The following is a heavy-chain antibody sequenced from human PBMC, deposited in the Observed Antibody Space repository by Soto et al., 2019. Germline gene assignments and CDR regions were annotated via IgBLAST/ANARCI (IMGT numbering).Heavy chain of an antibody. CDR2: IYYSGST. V-gene: IGHV4-39*01. D-gene: IGHD3-10*01. CDR3: ARPILKPDNWFDP. CDR1: GGSIISSSYY. J-gene: IGHJ5*02. Sequence: SETLSLTCTVSGGSIISSSYYWVWIRQPPGKGLEWIGSIYYSGSTYYNPSLKSRVTISVDTSKNQFSLKLSSVTAADTAVYYCARPILKPDNWFDPWGQGTLVTVSS.